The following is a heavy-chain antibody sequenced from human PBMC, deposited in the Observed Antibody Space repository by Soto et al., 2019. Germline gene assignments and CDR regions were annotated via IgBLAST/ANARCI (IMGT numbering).Heavy chain of an antibody. CDR3: ARDLTTVTIFRRAFDI. Sequence: QVQLVQSGAEVKKPGASVKVSCKASGYTFTSYGISWVRQAPGQGLEWMGWISAYNGNTNYAQKLQGRVTMTTDTSTSTAYRELRSLRSDDTAVYYCARDLTTVTIFRRAFDICCQGAMVTVSS. V-gene: IGHV1-18*01. J-gene: IGHJ3*02. CDR2: ISAYNGNT. D-gene: IGHD4-17*01. CDR1: GYTFTSYG.